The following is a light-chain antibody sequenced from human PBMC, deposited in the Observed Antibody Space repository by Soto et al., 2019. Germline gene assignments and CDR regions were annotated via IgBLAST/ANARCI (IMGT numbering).Light chain of an antibody. Sequence: QSVLTQPASVSGSPGQSITISCTGASSDVGGYNYVSWYQQHPGRAPKLMLYEVSKRPSGVSDRFSGSKSGNTASLTISGLQADDEAEYYCNSRTSSGSSVFGGGTKVTVL. V-gene: IGLV2-14*01. CDR3: NSRTSSGSSV. J-gene: IGLJ2*01. CDR1: SSDVGGYNY. CDR2: EVS.